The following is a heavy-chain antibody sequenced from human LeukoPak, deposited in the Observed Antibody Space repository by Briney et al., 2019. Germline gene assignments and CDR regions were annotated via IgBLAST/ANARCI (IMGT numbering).Heavy chain of an antibody. J-gene: IGHJ6*03. Sequence: SETLSLTCAVYGGSFSGYYWSWIRQPPGKGLEWIGEINHSGSTNYNPSLKSRVTISVDTSKNQFSLKLSSVTAADTAMYYCARISMAAAAHYYYYYMDVWGKGTTVTVSS. V-gene: IGHV4-34*01. CDR1: GGSFSGYY. D-gene: IGHD6-13*01. CDR3: ARISMAAAAHYYYYYMDV. CDR2: INHSGST.